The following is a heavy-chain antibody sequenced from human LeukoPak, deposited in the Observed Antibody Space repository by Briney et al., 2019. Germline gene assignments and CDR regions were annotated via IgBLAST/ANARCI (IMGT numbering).Heavy chain of an antibody. V-gene: IGHV1-18*01. CDR2: ISACNGNT. J-gene: IGHJ5*02. CDR1: GYTFTSYG. D-gene: IGHD1-7*01. CDR3: ARGVRGITGTTLHWFDP. Sequence: ASVKVSCKASGYTFTSYGISWVRQAPGQGLEWMGWISACNGNTNYAQKLQGRVTMTTDTSTSTAYMELRSLRSDDTAVYYCARGVRGITGTTLHWFDPWGQGTLVTVSS.